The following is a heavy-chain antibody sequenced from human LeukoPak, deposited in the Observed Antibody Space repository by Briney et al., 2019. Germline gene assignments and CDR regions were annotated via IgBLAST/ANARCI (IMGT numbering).Heavy chain of an antibody. CDR1: DGSISSSSYY. D-gene: IGHD6-13*01. CDR3: ASREWRSSSWYNWFDP. V-gene: IGHV4-39*07. CDR2: IYYSGST. J-gene: IGHJ5*02. Sequence: SETLSLTCTVSDGSISSSSYYWGWIRQPPGKGLEWIGSIYYSGSTYYNPSLKSRVTISVDTSKNQFSLKLSSVTAADTAVYYCASREWRSSSWYNWFDPWGQGTLVTVSS.